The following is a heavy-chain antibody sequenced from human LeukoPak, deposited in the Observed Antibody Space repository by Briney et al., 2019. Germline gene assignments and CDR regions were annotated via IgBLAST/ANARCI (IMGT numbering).Heavy chain of an antibody. V-gene: IGHV3-30*18. Sequence: GGSLRLSCAASGFTFSSYGMHWVRQAPAKGLEWVAVISYDGSNKYYADSVKGRFTISRDNSKSTLYLQMNSLRAEDTAVYYCAKDRAHSGYDWGNFDYWGQGTLVTVSS. CDR3: AKDRAHSGYDWGNFDY. CDR2: ISYDGSNK. J-gene: IGHJ4*02. D-gene: IGHD5-12*01. CDR1: GFTFSSYG.